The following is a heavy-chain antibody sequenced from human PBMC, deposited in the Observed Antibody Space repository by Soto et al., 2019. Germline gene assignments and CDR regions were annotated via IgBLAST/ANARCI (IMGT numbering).Heavy chain of an antibody. D-gene: IGHD2-2*01. Sequence: QVQLVQSGAEVKKPGSSVKVSCKVSGGTFSSHSINWVRQAPGQGPEWMGGIIPIFGTENYAQKFQGRVTITADESTSTAYMELSSLPSEDTALYYCSTSVYCSTTRCYYYYGLDVWGQGTTVIGSS. J-gene: IGHJ6*02. CDR1: GGTFSSHS. CDR2: IIPIFGTE. V-gene: IGHV1-69*01. CDR3: STSVYCSTTRCYYYYGLDV.